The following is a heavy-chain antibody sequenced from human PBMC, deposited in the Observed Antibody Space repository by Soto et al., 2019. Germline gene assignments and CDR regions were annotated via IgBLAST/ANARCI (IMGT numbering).Heavy chain of an antibody. D-gene: IGHD6-19*01. CDR1: GFTFSNAW. CDR2: IKSKTDGGTT. V-gene: IGHV3-15*01. Sequence: GGSLRLSCAASGFTFSNAWMSWVRQAPGKGLEWVGRIKSKTDGGTTDYAATVTGRFTSSRDDSKITLYLQMNSLKTEDTAVYYCTTLGEAVAGSYWDFDLWGRGTLVTVSS. CDR3: TTLGEAVAGSYWDFDL. J-gene: IGHJ2*01.